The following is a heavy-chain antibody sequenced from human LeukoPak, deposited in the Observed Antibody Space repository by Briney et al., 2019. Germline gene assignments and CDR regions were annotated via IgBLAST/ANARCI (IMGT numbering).Heavy chain of an antibody. J-gene: IGHJ5*02. CDR3: ARQHEMINWFDP. CDR1: GGSISSGGYY. Sequence: SETLSLTCTVSGGSISSGGYYWSWIRQPPGKGLEWIGYIYHSGSTYYNPSLKSRVTISVDRSKNQFSLKLSSVTAADTAVYYCARQHEMINWFDPWGQGTLVTVSS. CDR2: IYHSGST. V-gene: IGHV4-30-2*01. D-gene: IGHD3-16*01.